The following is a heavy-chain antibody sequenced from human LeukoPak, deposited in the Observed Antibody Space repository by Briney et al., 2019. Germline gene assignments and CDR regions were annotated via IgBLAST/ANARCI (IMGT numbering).Heavy chain of an antibody. J-gene: IGHJ4*02. V-gene: IGHV4-39*01. Sequence: PSETLSLTCTVSGGSISSSSYYWGWIRQPPGKGLEWIGSIYYSGSTYYNPFLKSRVTISVDTSKNQFSLKMRSVTAADTAVYYCARAVLDGSMRSMIRFRRYFDYWGQGTLVTVSS. D-gene: IGHD3-22*01. CDR3: ARAVLDGSMRSMIRFRRYFDY. CDR1: GGSISSSSYY. CDR2: IYYSGST.